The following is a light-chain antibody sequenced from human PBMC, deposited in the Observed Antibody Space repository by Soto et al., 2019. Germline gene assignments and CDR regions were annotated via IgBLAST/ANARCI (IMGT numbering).Light chain of an antibody. Sequence: EIVLTQFPGTLSLSPGERATLSCRASQSVGSNYLAWYQQRPGQPPNLLIFGASHRAPDIPDRFSGSGSGTDFTLTISILEPEDFAVYYCQQYGSSIQTFGQGTKVDIK. V-gene: IGKV3-20*01. J-gene: IGKJ1*01. CDR1: QSVGSNY. CDR3: QQYGSSIQT. CDR2: GAS.